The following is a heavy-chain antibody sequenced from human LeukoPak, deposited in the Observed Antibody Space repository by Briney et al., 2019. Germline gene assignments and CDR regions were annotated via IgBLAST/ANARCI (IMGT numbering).Heavy chain of an antibody. CDR3: ARAISSSWLDY. D-gene: IGHD6-13*01. V-gene: IGHV4-30-2*01. Sequence: PSETLSLTCAVSGGSISSGGYSWSWIRQPPGKGLEWIGYIYHSGGTYYNPSLKSRVTISVDRSKNQFSLKLSSVTAADTAVYYCARAISSSWLDYWGQGTLVTVSS. J-gene: IGHJ4*02. CDR2: IYHSGGT. CDR1: GGSISSGGYS.